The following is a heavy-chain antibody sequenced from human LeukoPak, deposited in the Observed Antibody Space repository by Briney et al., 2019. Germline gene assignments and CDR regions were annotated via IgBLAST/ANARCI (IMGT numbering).Heavy chain of an antibody. CDR1: GYTFTSYG. D-gene: IGHD3-9*01. CDR2: ISAYNGNT. CDR3: AREDDILTGEDYYFDY. V-gene: IGHV1-18*01. J-gene: IGHJ4*02. Sequence: ASVKVSCKASGYTFTSYGISWVRQAPGQGLEWMGWISAYNGNTNYAQKLQGRVTMTTDTSTSTAYMELSSLRSEDTAVYYCAREDDILTGEDYYFDYWGQGTLVTVSS.